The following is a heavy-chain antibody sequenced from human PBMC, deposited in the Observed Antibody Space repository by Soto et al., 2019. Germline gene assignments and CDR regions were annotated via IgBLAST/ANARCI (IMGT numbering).Heavy chain of an antibody. Sequence: PSETLSLTCTVSGGSISSGGYYWSWIRQHPGKGLEWIGYIYYSGSTYYNPSLKSRVTISVDTSKNQFSLKLSSVTAADTAVYYCARGLPYYGSGSYSGFFWFDPWGQGTLVTVSS. CDR1: GGSISSGGYY. V-gene: IGHV4-31*03. CDR3: ARGLPYYGSGSYSGFFWFDP. D-gene: IGHD3-10*01. CDR2: IYYSGST. J-gene: IGHJ5*02.